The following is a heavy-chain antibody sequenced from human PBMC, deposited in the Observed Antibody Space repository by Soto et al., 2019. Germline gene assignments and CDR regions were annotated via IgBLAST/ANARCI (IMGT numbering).Heavy chain of an antibody. D-gene: IGHD3-3*01. V-gene: IGHV6-1*01. CDR1: GDSVSRNSAV. CDR2: TFYRSKWYN. CDR3: ARAGVKFFGLFHQFDL. J-gene: IGHJ4*02. Sequence: SQTLSLTCGISGDSVSRNSAVWNWIRQSPSRGLEWLGRTFYRSKWYNDYAVSVKSRIAISPDTSKNQFSLQLTSVTPDDAGVYYCARAGVKFFGLFHQFDLWGQGTLVTVSS.